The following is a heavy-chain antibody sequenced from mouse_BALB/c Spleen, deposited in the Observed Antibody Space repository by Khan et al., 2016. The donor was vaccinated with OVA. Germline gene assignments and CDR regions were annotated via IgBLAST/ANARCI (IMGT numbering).Heavy chain of an antibody. D-gene: IGHD1-1*01. CDR1: GYSITSDYA. CDR2: ITYSGST. Sequence: EVQLQESGPGLVKPSQSLSLTCTVTGYSITSDYAWNWIRQLPGNKLEWMAYITYSGSTGYNPSLKSRVSITRDTSTNPSFLQLNSVTTEDTATXYCARRFYYGHWYFDVWGEGTPVTVSS. CDR3: ARRFYYGHWYFDV. J-gene: IGHJ1*01. V-gene: IGHV3-2*02.